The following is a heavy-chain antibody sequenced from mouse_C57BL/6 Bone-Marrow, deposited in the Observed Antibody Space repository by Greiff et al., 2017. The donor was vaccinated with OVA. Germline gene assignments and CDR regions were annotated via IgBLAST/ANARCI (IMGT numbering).Heavy chain of an antibody. CDR2: IYPSDSET. CDR3: ARSRAYYSNVSFAY. Sequence: QVQLQQPGAELVRPGSSVKLSCKASGYTFTSYWMDWVKQRPGQGLEWIGNIYPSDSETHYNQKFKDKATLTVDKSSSTAYMQLSSLTSEDSAVYYCARSRAYYSNVSFAYWGKGTLVTVSA. J-gene: IGHJ3*01. CDR1: GYTFTSYW. V-gene: IGHV1-61*01. D-gene: IGHD2-5*01.